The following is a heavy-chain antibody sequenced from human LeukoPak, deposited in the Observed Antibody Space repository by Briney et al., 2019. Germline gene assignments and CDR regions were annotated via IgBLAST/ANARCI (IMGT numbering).Heavy chain of an antibody. J-gene: IGHJ4*02. CDR1: GFTFSSYW. Sequence: GGSLRLSCAASGFTFSSYWMSWVRQAPGKGLEWMGNINQDGSAKYYMDSVKGRFTISRDSAKNSLYLQMNSLRAEDTAVYYCAKIYCTSTDCYYDYWGQGTLVTVS. D-gene: IGHD2-2*01. CDR2: INQDGSAK. V-gene: IGHV3-7*01. CDR3: AKIYCTSTDCYYDY.